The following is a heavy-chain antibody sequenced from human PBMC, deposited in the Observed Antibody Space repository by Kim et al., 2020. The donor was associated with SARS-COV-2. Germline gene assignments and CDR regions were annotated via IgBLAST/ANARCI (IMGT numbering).Heavy chain of an antibody. V-gene: IGHV3-15*01. CDR1: GFTFSNAW. D-gene: IGHD6-19*01. Sequence: GGSLRLSCAASGFTFSNAWMSWVRQAPGKGLEWVGRIKSKTDGGTTDYAAPVKGRFTISRDDSKNTLYLQMNSLKTEDTAVYYCTTHSSGWLNDDYWGQGTLVTVSS. CDR2: IKSKTDGGTT. J-gene: IGHJ4*02. CDR3: TTHSSGWLNDDY.